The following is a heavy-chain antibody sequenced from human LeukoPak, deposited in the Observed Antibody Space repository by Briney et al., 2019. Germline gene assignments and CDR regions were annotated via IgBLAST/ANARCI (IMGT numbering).Heavy chain of an antibody. CDR2: ISGSGGST. V-gene: IGHV3-23*01. CDR3: VRWYSGYDPQRYFDY. D-gene: IGHD5-12*01. Sequence: GGSLRLSCAASGFTFSSYAMSWVRQAPGKGLEWVSAISGSGGSTYYADSVKGRFTISRDNSKYTLYLQMNSLRAEDTAVYYCVRWYSGYDPQRYFDYWGQGTLVTVSS. J-gene: IGHJ4*02. CDR1: GFTFSSYA.